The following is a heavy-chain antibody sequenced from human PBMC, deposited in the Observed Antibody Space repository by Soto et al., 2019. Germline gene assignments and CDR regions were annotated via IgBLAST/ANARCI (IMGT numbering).Heavy chain of an antibody. J-gene: IGHJ4*02. CDR1: GGSISSSGYS. D-gene: IGHD6-13*01. V-gene: IGHV4-30-2*01. CDR2: IYHSGST. Sequence: QLQLQESGSGLVKPSQTLSLTCAVSGGSISSSGYSWSWIRQPPGKGLEWIGYIYHSGSTYYNPSLKSRVTISVDRSKNQFSLKLSSVTAADTAVYYCARTIRGQLVPYFDYWGQGTLVTVSS. CDR3: ARTIRGQLVPYFDY.